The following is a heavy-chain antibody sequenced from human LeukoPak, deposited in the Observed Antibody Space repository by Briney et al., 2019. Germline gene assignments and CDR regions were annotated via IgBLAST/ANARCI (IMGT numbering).Heavy chain of an antibody. D-gene: IGHD6-13*01. Sequence: SETLSLTCTVSGGSISGFYWSWVRQPAGKGLEWIARICANGPTHYNSSLKNRVSMSVDTTKNQFSLKLISVTAADTAVYYCVREVDQQLPSYWHFDLWGRGTLVTVSS. V-gene: IGHV4-4*07. CDR2: ICANGPT. CDR3: VREVDQQLPSYWHFDL. J-gene: IGHJ2*01. CDR1: GGSISGFY.